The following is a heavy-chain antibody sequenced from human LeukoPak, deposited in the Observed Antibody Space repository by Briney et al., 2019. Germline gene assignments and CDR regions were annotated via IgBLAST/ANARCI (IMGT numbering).Heavy chain of an antibody. CDR2: ISSSGIST. V-gene: IGHV3-64*01. CDR1: KFTFSSHV. CDR3: ARGGKDGFDI. Sequence: GRSLRLSCAASKFTFSSHVMHWVRQAPGKGLDHVSAISSSGISTYYANSVRGRFTISRDNSKNMLYLQMDSLRTEDMAVYYCARGGKDGFDIWGQGTMVTVSS. D-gene: IGHD1-26*01. J-gene: IGHJ3*02.